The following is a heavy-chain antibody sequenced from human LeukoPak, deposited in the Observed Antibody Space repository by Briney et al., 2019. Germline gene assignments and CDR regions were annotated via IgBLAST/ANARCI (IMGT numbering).Heavy chain of an antibody. J-gene: IGHJ4*02. CDR1: GFTFDRFA. D-gene: IGHD3-10*01. CDR3: ATESFHY. Sequence: GGSLRLSCAVSGFTFDRFAMGWVRQAPGKGLEWVSIISASGGITNYADSVKGRFTISRDNSKNTLLLLMNSLRVDDTAIYYCATESFHYWGQGTLVTVSS. V-gene: IGHV3-23*01. CDR2: ISASGGIT.